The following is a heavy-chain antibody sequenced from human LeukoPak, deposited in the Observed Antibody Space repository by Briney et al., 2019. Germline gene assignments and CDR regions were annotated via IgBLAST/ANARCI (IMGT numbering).Heavy chain of an antibody. CDR1: GFTFSSYS. V-gene: IGHV3-48*01. CDR2: ISSSSSTI. D-gene: IGHD2-21*02. Sequence: PGGSLRLSCAASGFTFSSYSMNWVRQAPGKGLEWVSYISSSSSTIYYADSVKGRFTISRDNAKNSLYLQMNSLRPGDTAVYYCVREDTPATANYWGQGTLVTISS. J-gene: IGHJ4*02. CDR3: VREDTPATANY.